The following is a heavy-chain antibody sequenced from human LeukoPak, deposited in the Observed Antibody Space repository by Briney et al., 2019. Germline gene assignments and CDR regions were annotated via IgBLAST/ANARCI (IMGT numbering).Heavy chain of an antibody. CDR3: ARHRRATVNHYYYGMDV. J-gene: IGHJ6*02. CDR2: IYPGDSDT. D-gene: IGHD4-17*01. Sequence: GESLKISCKGSGYSFTSYWIGWVRQMPGKGLEWIGIIYPGDSDTRYSPSFQGQVTISADKSISTAYLQWSSLKASDTAMYYCARHRRATVNHYYYGMDVWGQGTTVTVSS. V-gene: IGHV5-51*01. CDR1: GYSFTSYW.